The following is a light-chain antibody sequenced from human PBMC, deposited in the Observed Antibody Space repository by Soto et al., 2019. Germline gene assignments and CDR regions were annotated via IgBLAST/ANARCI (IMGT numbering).Light chain of an antibody. CDR1: QSVSSSY. CDR2: GAS. Sequence: EIVLTQSPSTLSLSPGERVTLSCRASQSVSSSYLAWYQQKPGRAPRLLNSGASRRATDIPDRFSGNGSETDFTLTISRQAPEDFAVYYCQQYGRSAWTFGQGTKVEIK. CDR3: QQYGRSAWT. J-gene: IGKJ1*01. V-gene: IGKV3-20*01.